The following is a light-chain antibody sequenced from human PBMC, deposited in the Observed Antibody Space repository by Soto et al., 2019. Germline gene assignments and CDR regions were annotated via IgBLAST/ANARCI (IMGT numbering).Light chain of an antibody. J-gene: IGKJ4*01. CDR3: QQYDDWLRLT. CDR1: QSVNIY. CDR2: GAS. V-gene: IGKV3D-15*01. Sequence: EIVLTQSPATLSVSPGERATLSCRASQSVNIYLAWYQQKPGQASRLLIFGASSRATGIPARFSGSGSGTEFNLTISSLQSEDFAVYFCQQYDDWLRLTFGGGTKVDIK.